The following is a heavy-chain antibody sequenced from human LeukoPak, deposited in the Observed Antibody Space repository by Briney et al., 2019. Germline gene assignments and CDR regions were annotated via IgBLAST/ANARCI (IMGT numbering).Heavy chain of an antibody. D-gene: IGHD2-15*01. CDR1: GFTVSSNY. CDR2: IYSGGST. Sequence: QTGGSLRLSCAASGFTVSSNYMSWVRQAPGKGLEWVSVIYSGGSTYYADSVKGRFTISRDNSKNTLCLQMNSLRAEDTAIYYCVRRAGEYSHPYDYWGQGTLVTVSS. V-gene: IGHV3-53*01. CDR3: VRRAGEYSHPYDY. J-gene: IGHJ4*02.